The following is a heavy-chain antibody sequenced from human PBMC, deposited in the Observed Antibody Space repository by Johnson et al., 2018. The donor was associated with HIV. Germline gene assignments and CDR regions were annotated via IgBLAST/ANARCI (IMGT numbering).Heavy chain of an antibody. D-gene: IGHD7-27*01. Sequence: QVQLVESGGGVVQPGRSLRVSCAASGFSFGSYGMHWVRQAPGKGLEWVAIISYGGTYKYYADSVKGRFTISRDNSNNTLYLQMNSLRAEDMAVYYCAKERSWAFDIWGQGTMVTVS. J-gene: IGHJ3*02. CDR2: ISYGGTYK. CDR3: AKERSWAFDI. CDR1: GFSFGSYG. V-gene: IGHV3-30*18.